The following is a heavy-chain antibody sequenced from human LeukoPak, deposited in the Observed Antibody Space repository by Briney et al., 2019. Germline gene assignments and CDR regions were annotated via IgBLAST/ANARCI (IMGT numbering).Heavy chain of an antibody. CDR1: GDSVSSNSAA. D-gene: IGHD3-10*01. V-gene: IGHV6-1*01. J-gene: IGHJ4*02. Sequence: SQTLSLTCAISGDSVSSNSAAWNWIRQSPSRGLEWLGRTYYRSKWYNDYAVSVKSRITINPDTSKNQFSLQLSAVTPEDTAVYYCARATLWFGELVFADWGQGTLVTVSS. CDR2: TYYRSKWYN. CDR3: ARATLWFGELVFAD.